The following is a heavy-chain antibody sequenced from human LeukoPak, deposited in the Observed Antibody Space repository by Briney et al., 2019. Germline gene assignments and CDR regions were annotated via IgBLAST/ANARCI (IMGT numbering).Heavy chain of an antibody. J-gene: IGHJ4*02. Sequence: PGGSMRPSCAASGFTSSSYWMSWVRQAPGKGLEWVANIKQDGSEKYYVDSVKGRFTISRDNAKNSLYLQMNSLRAEDTAVYYCARLGGYGSYYFDYWGQGTLVTVSS. D-gene: IGHD5-12*01. CDR2: IKQDGSEK. V-gene: IGHV3-7*01. CDR3: ARLGGYGSYYFDY. CDR1: GFTSSSYW.